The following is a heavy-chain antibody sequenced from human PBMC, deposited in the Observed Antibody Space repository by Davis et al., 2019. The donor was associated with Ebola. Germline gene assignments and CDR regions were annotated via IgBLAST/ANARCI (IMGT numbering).Heavy chain of an antibody. CDR2: ISSSGSTI. CDR3: ARTENTVTTTWFDY. D-gene: IGHD4-11*01. J-gene: IGHJ4*02. V-gene: IGHV3-11*01. CDR1: GFTFSDYY. Sequence: GESLNISCAASGFTFSDYYMSWLRQAPGKGLEWVSYISSSGSTIYYADSVKGRFTISRDNAKNSLYLQMNSLRAEDTAVYYCARTENTVTTTWFDYWGQGTLVTVSS.